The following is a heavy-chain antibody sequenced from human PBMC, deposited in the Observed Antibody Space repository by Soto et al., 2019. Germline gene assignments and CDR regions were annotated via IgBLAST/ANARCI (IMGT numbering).Heavy chain of an antibody. CDR2: VIPLFGTA. D-gene: IGHD2-21*02. V-gene: IGHV1-69*01. CDR1: GGTFTSYA. CDR3: ANGGLCGGDCFSFFDY. J-gene: IGHJ4*02. Sequence: QVQLVQSGAEVKKPGSSVKVSCKASGGTFTSYAISWVRRAPGPGLEWMGGVIPLFGTANYAPNIQDRVTITPDATTSTAYRELSGLRSEDTAVYYCANGGLCGGDCFSFFDYWGQGTLVTVSS.